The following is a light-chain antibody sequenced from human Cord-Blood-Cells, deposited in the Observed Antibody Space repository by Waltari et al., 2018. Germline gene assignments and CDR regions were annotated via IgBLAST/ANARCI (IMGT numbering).Light chain of an antibody. V-gene: IGKV1-33*01. Sequence: DIQMTQSPSSLSASVGEGVTITCQASQAIRNYLKWYQQKPGKAPKLLIYDASNLETGAPSRCSGSGSGTDFTFTSSSLQPEDIATYYCQQYDNLITFGQGTRLEIK. CDR1: QAIRNY. CDR3: QQYDNLIT. J-gene: IGKJ5*01. CDR2: DAS.